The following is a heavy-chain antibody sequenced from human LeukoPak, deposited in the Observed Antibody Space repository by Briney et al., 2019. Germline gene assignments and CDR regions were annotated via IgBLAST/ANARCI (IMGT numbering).Heavy chain of an antibody. CDR2: ISSDGSIT. J-gene: IGHJ4*02. CDR3: TILGGSGTTLDY. CDR1: GFTFISYW. V-gene: IGHV3-74*01. D-gene: IGHD2-15*01. Sequence: PGGSLRLSCAVSGFTFISYWMNWVGQAPGKGLMWVSGISSDGSITVYADSVKGRFSVSRDNAKNTLYLQMNSLRAEDTAVYYCTILGGSGTTLDYWGQGTLVTVSS.